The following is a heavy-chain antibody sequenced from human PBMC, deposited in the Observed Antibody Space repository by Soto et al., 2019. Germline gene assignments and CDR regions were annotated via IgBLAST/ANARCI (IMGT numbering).Heavy chain of an antibody. Sequence: PGGSLRLSCAASGFTFSSYGMHWVRQAPGKGLEWVAVIWYDGSNKYYADSVKGRFTISRDNSKNTLYLQMNSLRAEDTAVYYCARGPGIAAAGMGGDFDYWGQGTLVTAPQ. CDR1: GFTFSSYG. D-gene: IGHD6-13*01. CDR2: IWYDGSNK. V-gene: IGHV3-33*01. CDR3: ARGPGIAAAGMGGDFDY. J-gene: IGHJ4*02.